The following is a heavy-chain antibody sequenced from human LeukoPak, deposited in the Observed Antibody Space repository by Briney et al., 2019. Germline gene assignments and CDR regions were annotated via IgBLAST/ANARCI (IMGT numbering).Heavy chain of an antibody. D-gene: IGHD5-24*01. V-gene: IGHV4-59*01. CDR1: GGSISSYY. CDR3: ARDLGDGYNNLGY. Sequence: SETLSLTCTVSGGSISSYYWSWIRQPPGKGLEWIGYIYYSGSTNYNPSLKSRVTISVDTSKNQFSLKLSSVTAADTAVYYCARDLGDGYNNLGYWGQGTLVTVSS. CDR2: IYYSGST. J-gene: IGHJ4*02.